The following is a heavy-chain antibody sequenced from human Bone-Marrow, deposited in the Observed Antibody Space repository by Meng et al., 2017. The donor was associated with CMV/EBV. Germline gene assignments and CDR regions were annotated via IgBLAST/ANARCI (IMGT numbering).Heavy chain of an antibody. CDR3: TRGDDILTGYPEYGMDV. J-gene: IGHJ6*02. Sequence: GESLKISCTASGFTFRDYVLSWVRQAPGKGLEWVTLIRSKAYGGTTEYAASVKGRFTISRDDSKGIAYLQMNSLKTEDTAVYDCTRGDDILTGYPEYGMDVWGHGTTVTVSS. V-gene: IGHV3-49*04. D-gene: IGHD3-9*01. CDR1: GFTFRDYV. CDR2: IRSKAYGGTT.